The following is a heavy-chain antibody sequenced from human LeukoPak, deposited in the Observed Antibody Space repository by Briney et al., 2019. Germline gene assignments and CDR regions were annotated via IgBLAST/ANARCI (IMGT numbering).Heavy chain of an antibody. CDR3: ASELLRDGYNSLGY. CDR2: IYYSGST. V-gene: IGHV4-30-4*01. Sequence: SETLSLTCTVSGGSISSGDYYWSWIRQPPGKGLEWIGYIYYSGSTYYNPSLKSRVTISVDTSKNQFSLKLSSVTAADTAVYYCASELLRDGYNSLGYWGQGTLVTVSS. D-gene: IGHD5-24*01. CDR1: GGSISSGDYY. J-gene: IGHJ4*02.